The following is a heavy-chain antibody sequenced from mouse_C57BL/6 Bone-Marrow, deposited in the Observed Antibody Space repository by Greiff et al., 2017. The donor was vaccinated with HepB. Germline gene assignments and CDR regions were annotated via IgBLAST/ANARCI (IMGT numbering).Heavy chain of an antibody. Sequence: QVQLQQPGAELVRPGSSVKLSCKASGYTFTSYWMHWVKQRPIQGLEWIGNIDPSDSETHYNQKFKDKATLTVDKSSSTAYMQLSSLTSEDSAVYYCARAYGMAWFAYWGQGTLVTVSA. CDR3: ARAYGMAWFAY. CDR2: IDPSDSET. D-gene: IGHD2-1*01. CDR1: GYTFTSYW. V-gene: IGHV1-52*01. J-gene: IGHJ3*01.